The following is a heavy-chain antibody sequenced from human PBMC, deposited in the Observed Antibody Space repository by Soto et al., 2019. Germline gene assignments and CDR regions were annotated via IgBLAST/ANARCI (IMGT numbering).Heavy chain of an antibody. J-gene: IGHJ4*02. CDR3: ARGPSIVVVTEEAYFDY. CDR2: ISAYNGNT. Sequence: QVQLVQSGAEVKKPGASVKVSCKASGYTFTSYGISWVRQAPGQGLEWMGWISAYNGNTNYAQKLQGRVTMTTDTSTSTAYMELRSLRSDDTAAYYCARGPSIVVVTEEAYFDYWGQGTLVTVSS. D-gene: IGHD2-21*02. CDR1: GYTFTSYG. V-gene: IGHV1-18*01.